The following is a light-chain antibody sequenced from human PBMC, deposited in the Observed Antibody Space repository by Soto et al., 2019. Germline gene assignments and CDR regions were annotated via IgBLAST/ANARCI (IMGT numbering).Light chain of an antibody. J-gene: IGKJ2*01. CDR1: QSVLYSSNNQNY. CDR2: WAS. Sequence: DIVMTQSPDSLAVSLGERATINYKSSQSVLYSSNNQNYLAWYQQKPGQPPKLLIYWASARESGVPDRFSGSGSGTDFTLIISSLQAEDVAVYYCQQYYDTPYTFGQGTKLEIK. CDR3: QQYYDTPYT. V-gene: IGKV4-1*01.